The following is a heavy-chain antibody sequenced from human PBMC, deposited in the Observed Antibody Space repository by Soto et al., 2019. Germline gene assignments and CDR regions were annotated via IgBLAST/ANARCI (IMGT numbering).Heavy chain of an antibody. Sequence: SQTLSLTCTVSGGSISSGDYYWSWIRQPPGKGLEWIGYIYYSGSTYYNPSLKSRVTISVDTSKNQFSLKLSSVTAADTAVYYCARGLMVRGVGGMDVWGQGTTVTVSS. V-gene: IGHV4-30-4*01. CDR3: ARGLMVRGVGGMDV. CDR2: IYYSGST. J-gene: IGHJ6*02. D-gene: IGHD3-10*01. CDR1: GGSISSGDYY.